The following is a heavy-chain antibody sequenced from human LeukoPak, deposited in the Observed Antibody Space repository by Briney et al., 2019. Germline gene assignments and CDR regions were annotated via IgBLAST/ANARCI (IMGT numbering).Heavy chain of an antibody. V-gene: IGHV3-74*01. D-gene: IGHD3-3*01. CDR2: IDNGGSGT. Sequence: PGGSLRLSCAASGFTFSGYWMHWVRQVPEKGLVLVSRIDNGGSGTTYADSVKGRFTVSRDNAKNTLYLQMNSLGAEDTAIYYCARGGGWDTIFRVVQYMDVWGKGTTVTVSS. CDR3: ARGGGWDTIFRVVQYMDV. J-gene: IGHJ6*03. CDR1: GFTFSGYW.